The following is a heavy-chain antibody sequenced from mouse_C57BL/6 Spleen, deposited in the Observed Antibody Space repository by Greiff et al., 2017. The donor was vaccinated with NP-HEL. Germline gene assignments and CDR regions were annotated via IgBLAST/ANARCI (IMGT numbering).Heavy chain of an antibody. V-gene: IGHV14-3*01. J-gene: IGHJ4*01. D-gene: IGHD1-1*01. CDR3: ARSITTVVATGDYAMDY. CDR1: GFNIKNTY. CDR2: IDPANGNT. Sequence: EVQLQQSVAELVRPGASVKLSCTASGFNIKNTYMHWVKQRPEQGLEWIGRIDPANGNTKYAPKFQGKATITADTSSKTAYLQLSSLTSEDTAIYYCARSITTVVATGDYAMDYWGQGTSVTVSS.